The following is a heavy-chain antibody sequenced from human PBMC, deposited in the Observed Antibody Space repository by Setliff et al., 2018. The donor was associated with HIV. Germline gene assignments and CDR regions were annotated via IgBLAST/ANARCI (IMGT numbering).Heavy chain of an antibody. V-gene: IGHV4-39*07. CDR1: GGSIRSSSYY. D-gene: IGHD6-19*01. J-gene: IGHJ3*02. CDR2: IFYSGSI. Sequence: SETLSLTCTVSGGSIRSSSYYWGWIRQPPGKGLEWIGNIFYSGSIYYNPSLKSRVTISVDTSKNQLSLKLSSVTAADTAVYYCATGQWLRGAFDIWGQGTMVTVSS. CDR3: ATGQWLRGAFDI.